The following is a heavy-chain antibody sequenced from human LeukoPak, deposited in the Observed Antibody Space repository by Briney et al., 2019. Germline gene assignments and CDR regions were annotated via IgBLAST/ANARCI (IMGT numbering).Heavy chain of an antibody. Sequence: SETLSLTCTVSGGSISSYYWNWIRQPPGKGLEWIGYIYYSGSTNYNPSLTSRVTISVDTSKSQFSLKLSSVTAADTAVFYCASLRERSYYARGFDYWGQGTLVTVSS. J-gene: IGHJ4*02. D-gene: IGHD1-26*01. CDR1: GGSISSYY. CDR3: ASLRERSYYARGFDY. CDR2: IYYSGST. V-gene: IGHV4-59*08.